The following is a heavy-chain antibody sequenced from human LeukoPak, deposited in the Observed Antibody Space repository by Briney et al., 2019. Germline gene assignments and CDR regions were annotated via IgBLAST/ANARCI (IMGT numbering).Heavy chain of an antibody. J-gene: IGHJ4*02. Sequence: PSETLSLTCTVSGGSISSYYWSWIRQPPGKGLEWIGYIYYSGSTNYNPSLKSRVTISVDTSKNQFSLKLSSVTAADTAVYYCARHPWGIAVAMDFDYWGQGTLVTVSS. CDR3: ARHPWGIAVAMDFDY. CDR2: IYYSGST. V-gene: IGHV4-59*08. CDR1: GGSISSYY. D-gene: IGHD6-19*01.